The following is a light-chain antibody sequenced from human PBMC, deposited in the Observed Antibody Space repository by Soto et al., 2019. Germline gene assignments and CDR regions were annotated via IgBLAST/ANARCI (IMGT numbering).Light chain of an antibody. CDR2: DAS. CDR1: ESIRTW. J-gene: IGKJ1*01. CDR3: QQYNNYPRT. V-gene: IGKV1-5*01. Sequence: DIQMTQSPSTLSASIGDRVTITCRASESIRTWLAWYQHKPGKAPKFLIYDASTLESGVPSRFSGSGSGTGFTLTISSLQPDDFATYYCQQYNNYPRTFGQGTKVEIK.